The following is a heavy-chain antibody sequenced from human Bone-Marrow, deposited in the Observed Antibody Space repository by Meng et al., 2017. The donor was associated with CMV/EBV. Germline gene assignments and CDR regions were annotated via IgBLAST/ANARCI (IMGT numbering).Heavy chain of an antibody. J-gene: IGHJ6*02. V-gene: IGHV3-23*01. D-gene: IGHD3-3*01. CDR3: AKLDFWSGYYRGYYYYGMDV. Sequence: GESLKISCAASGFTFSSYAMSWVRQAPGKGLEWVSAISGSGGSTYYADSVKGRFTISRDNSKNTLYLQMNSLRAEDTAVYYCAKLDFWSGYYRGYYYYGMDVWGQGTMVTVSS. CDR2: ISGSGGST. CDR1: GFTFSSYA.